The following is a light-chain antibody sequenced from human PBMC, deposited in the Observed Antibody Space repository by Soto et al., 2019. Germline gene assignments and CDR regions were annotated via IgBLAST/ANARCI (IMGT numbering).Light chain of an antibody. CDR2: GAS. J-gene: IGKJ1*01. V-gene: IGKV3-20*01. CDR1: QSVSSSY. CDR3: QQYGSSPRT. Sequence: ENVLTQSPGTLSLSPGERATLSCRASQSVSSSYLAWYQQRPGQAPRLLIYGASSRATGIPDRFCGSGSGTDFTLTISRLEPDDFAVYYCQQYGSSPRTFGQGTKVEI.